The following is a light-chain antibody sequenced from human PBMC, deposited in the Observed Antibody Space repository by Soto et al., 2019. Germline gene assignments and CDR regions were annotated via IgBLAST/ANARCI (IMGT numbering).Light chain of an antibody. CDR1: QSTSSW. CDR3: QQYNSYPWT. V-gene: IGKV1-5*03. CDR2: KAY. J-gene: IGKJ1*01. Sequence: DIEMTQSPSSLSASVGQRVTITWRASQSTSSWLAWYQHKPGKAPKLLIYKAYTLESGVPSRFSGSGSGTEFTLTISSMQPDDFATYYCQQYNSYPWTFGQGTKVDIK.